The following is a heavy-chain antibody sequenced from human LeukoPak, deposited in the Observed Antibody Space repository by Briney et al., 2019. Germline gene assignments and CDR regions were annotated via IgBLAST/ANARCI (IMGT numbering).Heavy chain of an antibody. Sequence: PSETLSLTCTVSGYSISSSYYWGWIRQPPGKGLEWIGSIYHGGSTYYNPSLKSRVTISVDTSKNQFSLKLNSVTAADTAVYYCARAASDSSGYFEYYFDYWGQGTLVTVSS. D-gene: IGHD3-22*01. V-gene: IGHV4-38-2*02. CDR1: GYSISSSYY. CDR2: IYHGGST. CDR3: ARAASDSSGYFEYYFDY. J-gene: IGHJ4*02.